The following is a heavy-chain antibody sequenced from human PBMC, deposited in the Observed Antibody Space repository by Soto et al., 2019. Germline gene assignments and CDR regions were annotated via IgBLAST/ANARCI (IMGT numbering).Heavy chain of an antibody. V-gene: IGHV4-59*01. CDR3: ARAQGAESGFGEN. D-gene: IGHD3-10*01. CDR2: IYYSGST. Sequence: ETLSLTCTVSGGSISSYYWSWIRQPPGKGLEWIGYIYYSGSTNYNPSLKSRVTISVDTSKNQFSLKLSSVTAADTAVYYCARAQGAESGFGENWGQGTLVTVSS. J-gene: IGHJ4*02. CDR1: GGSISSYY.